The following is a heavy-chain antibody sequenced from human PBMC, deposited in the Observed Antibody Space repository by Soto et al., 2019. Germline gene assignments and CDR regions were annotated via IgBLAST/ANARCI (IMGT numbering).Heavy chain of an antibody. Sequence: QVQLVESGGGVVQPGRSLRLSCAASGFTFSSYAMHWVRQAPGKGLESVAVISYDGSNKYYADSVKGRFTISRDNSKNTLYLQMNSLRAEDTAVYYCARGGAGAAYSSGWWCAFDIWGQGTMVTVSS. CDR2: ISYDGSNK. CDR3: ARGGAGAAYSSGWWCAFDI. CDR1: GFTFSSYA. V-gene: IGHV3-30-3*01. D-gene: IGHD6-19*01. J-gene: IGHJ3*02.